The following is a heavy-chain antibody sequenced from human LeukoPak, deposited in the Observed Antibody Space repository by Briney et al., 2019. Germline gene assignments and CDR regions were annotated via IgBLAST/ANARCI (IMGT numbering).Heavy chain of an antibody. D-gene: IGHD3-9*01. V-gene: IGHV4-39*07. CDR1: GGSISSSSYY. CDR2: IYYSGST. Sequence: SETLSLTCTVSGGSISSSSYYWGWIRQPPGKGLEWIGSIYYSGSTYYNPSLKSRVTISVDSSKSQFSLKLSSVTAADTAMYYCARGFDDILTGYYQEYYFDSWGQGILVTVSS. CDR3: ARGFDDILTGYYQEYYFDS. J-gene: IGHJ4*02.